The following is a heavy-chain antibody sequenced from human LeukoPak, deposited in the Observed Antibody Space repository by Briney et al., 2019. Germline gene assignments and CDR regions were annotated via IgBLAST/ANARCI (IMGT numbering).Heavy chain of an antibody. D-gene: IGHD3-10*01. CDR2: IWYDGTNK. Sequence: PGGSLRLSCAASGFTFSKYGMHWVRQAPGKGLQWVALIWYDGTNKYYADSVKGRFTISRDNSKNTLYLQMNSLRAEDTAVYYCARDLVRTPYYYGSGSYYNPDYWGQGTLVTVSS. CDR3: ARDLVRTPYYYGSGSYYNPDY. J-gene: IGHJ4*02. CDR1: GFTFSKYG. V-gene: IGHV3-30*02.